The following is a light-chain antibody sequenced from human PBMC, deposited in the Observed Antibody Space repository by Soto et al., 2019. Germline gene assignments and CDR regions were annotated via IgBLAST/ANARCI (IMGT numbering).Light chain of an antibody. J-gene: IGKJ3*01. CDR1: QGISNF. CDR3: QKYDSAPFT. Sequence: DIPMTQSPSSLSASVGDRLTITCRASQGISNFLVWYQQKPGKVPKVLIYAASTLQSGVPSRFSGSGSGTDFTLTISSLQTEEVATYYCQKYDSAPFTFGPGTKVDIK. V-gene: IGKV1-27*01. CDR2: AAS.